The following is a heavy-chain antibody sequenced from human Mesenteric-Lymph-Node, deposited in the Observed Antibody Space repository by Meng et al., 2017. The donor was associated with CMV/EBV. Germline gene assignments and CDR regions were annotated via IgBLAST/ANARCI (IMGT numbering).Heavy chain of an antibody. CDR1: GGSFSGYY. D-gene: IGHD1/OR15-1a*01. CDR2: IYYSGNT. CDR3: ARGGTAKYFQH. Sequence: GSLRLSCAVYGGSFSGYYWSWIRQPPGKGLEWIGSIYYSGNTYYNPSLTSRVTVSVDTSKNQFSLKLSSVTAADTAVYYCARGGTAKYFQHWGQGTLVTVSS. V-gene: IGHV4-34*01. J-gene: IGHJ1*01.